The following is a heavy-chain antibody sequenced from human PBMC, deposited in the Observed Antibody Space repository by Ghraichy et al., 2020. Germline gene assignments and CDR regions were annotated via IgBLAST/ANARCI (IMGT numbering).Heavy chain of an antibody. Sequence: LSLTCAASGFTVSSNYMSWVRQAPGKGLEWVSVIYSGGSTYYADSVKGRFTISRDNSKNTLYLQMNSLRAEDTAVYYCARDEITMVRRRGYYYGMDVWGQGTTVTVSS. J-gene: IGHJ6*02. V-gene: IGHV3-66*01. CDR2: IYSGGST. CDR3: ARDEITMVRRRGYYYGMDV. CDR1: GFTVSSNY. D-gene: IGHD3-10*01.